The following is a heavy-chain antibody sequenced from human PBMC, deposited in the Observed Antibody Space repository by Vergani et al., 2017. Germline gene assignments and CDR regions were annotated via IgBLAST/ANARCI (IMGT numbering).Heavy chain of an antibody. D-gene: IGHD4-17*01. CDR2: INHSGST. Sequence: QVQLQQWGAGLLKPSETLSLTRAVYGGSFSGYYWSWIRQPPGKGLEWIGEINHSGSTNYNPSLKSRVTISVDTSKNQFSLKLSSVTAADTAVYYCARRRRLFSYGDYRHFDYWGQGTLVTVSS. CDR3: ARRRRLFSYGDYRHFDY. CDR1: GGSFSGYY. V-gene: IGHV4-34*01. J-gene: IGHJ4*02.